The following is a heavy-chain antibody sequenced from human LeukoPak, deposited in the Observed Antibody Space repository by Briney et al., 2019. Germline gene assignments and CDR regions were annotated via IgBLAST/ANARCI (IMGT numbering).Heavy chain of an antibody. D-gene: IGHD3-9*01. CDR1: GFTFSTYG. J-gene: IGHJ4*02. V-gene: IGHV3-30*18. Sequence: PGGSLRLSCAASGFTFSTYGMHWVRQAPGKGLEWVAIISYDGSTKYYADSVKGRFTVSRDNSKNTLYLEMNSLRAEDTAVYYCAKKRDILTGYSSFDYRGQGTLVTVSS. CDR3: AKKRDILTGYSSFDY. CDR2: ISYDGSTK.